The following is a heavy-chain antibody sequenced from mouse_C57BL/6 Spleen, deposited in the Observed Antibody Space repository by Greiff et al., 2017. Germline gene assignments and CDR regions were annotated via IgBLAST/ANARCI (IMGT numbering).Heavy chain of an antibody. Sequence: EVQLQQSGAELVKPGASVKLSCTASGFNIKDYYMHWVKPRTEQGLEWIGRIDPEDGENKSDPKFQGKATLTADTSSNTAYRQHSSLTSEDTAVYYCARSCDGYYVWGKGTTLTVSA. CDR3: ARSCDGYYV. CDR1: GFNIKDYY. CDR2: IDPEDGEN. J-gene: IGHJ2*01. V-gene: IGHV14-2*01. D-gene: IGHD2-3*01.